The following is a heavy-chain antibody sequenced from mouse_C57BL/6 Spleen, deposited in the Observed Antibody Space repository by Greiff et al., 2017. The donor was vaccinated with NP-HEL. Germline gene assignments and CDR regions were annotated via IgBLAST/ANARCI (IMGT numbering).Heavy chain of an antibody. Sequence: QVQLQQPGAELVRPGSSVKLSCKASGYTFTSYWMHWVKQRPIQGLEWIGNIDPSDSETHYNQKFKDKATLTVDKSSSTAYMQLSSLTSEDSAVYYFASYGNYEGAYAMDYWGQGTSVTVSS. D-gene: IGHD2-10*02. V-gene: IGHV1-52*01. CDR3: ASYGNYEGAYAMDY. CDR1: GYTFTSYW. J-gene: IGHJ4*01. CDR2: IDPSDSET.